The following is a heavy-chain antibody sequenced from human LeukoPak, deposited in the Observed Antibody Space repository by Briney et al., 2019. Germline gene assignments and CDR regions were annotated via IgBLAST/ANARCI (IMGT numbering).Heavy chain of an antibody. J-gene: IGHJ4*02. CDR2: IYSGGST. CDR1: GFTVSSYY. CDR3: ARALLELAGGRRRSYYFDY. V-gene: IGHV3-53*01. D-gene: IGHD1-7*01. Sequence: PGGSLRLSCVASGFTVSSYYVSWVRQAPGKGLEWVSVIYSGGSTYYADSVEGRFTVSRDNSKNTLYLEMKSLRADDTAVYYCARALLELAGGRRRSYYFDYWGQGTLVTVSS.